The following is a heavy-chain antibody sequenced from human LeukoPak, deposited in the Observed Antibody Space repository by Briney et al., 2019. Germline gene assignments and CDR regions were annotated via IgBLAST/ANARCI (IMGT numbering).Heavy chain of an antibody. Sequence: GGSLRLSCLASGFTFSSYSMSWVRQAPGKGLEWVSALSDGKEIPYYADSVKGRFTVSRDSSKNTLYLQMNSLKTEDTAVYYCTRDQTPYYWGQGTLVTVSS. J-gene: IGHJ4*02. CDR2: LSDGKEIP. V-gene: IGHV3-23*01. CDR3: TRDQTPYY. CDR1: GFTFSSYS.